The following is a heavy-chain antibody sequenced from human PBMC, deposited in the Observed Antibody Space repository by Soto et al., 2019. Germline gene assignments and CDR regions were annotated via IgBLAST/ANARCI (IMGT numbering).Heavy chain of an antibody. CDR1: GFSLSTSGVG. Sequence: QITLKESGPTLVKPTQTLTLTCTFSGFSLSTSGVGVGWIRQPPGKALEWLAIIYWDDEKRYSPSLKTRLTVTKDTSKNQVVLTMTNVDPVDTATYYCAARAYFDSGKQFDYWGQGTLVSVSS. J-gene: IGHJ4*02. V-gene: IGHV2-5*02. CDR3: AARAYFDSGKQFDY. D-gene: IGHD3-10*01. CDR2: IYWDDEK.